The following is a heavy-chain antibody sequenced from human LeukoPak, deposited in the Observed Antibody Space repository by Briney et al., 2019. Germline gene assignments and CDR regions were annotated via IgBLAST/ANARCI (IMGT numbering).Heavy chain of an antibody. CDR3: AREGGNQPNYCSSTSCYTDY. CDR1: GYTFTGYY. D-gene: IGHD2-2*02. Sequence: ASVKVSCKASGYTFTGYYMHWVRQAPGQGLEWMGWINPNRGGTNYAQKFQGRVTMTRDTSISTAYMELSRLRSDDTAVYYCAREGGNQPNYCSSTSCYTDYWGQGTLVTVSS. CDR2: INPNRGGT. J-gene: IGHJ4*02. V-gene: IGHV1-2*02.